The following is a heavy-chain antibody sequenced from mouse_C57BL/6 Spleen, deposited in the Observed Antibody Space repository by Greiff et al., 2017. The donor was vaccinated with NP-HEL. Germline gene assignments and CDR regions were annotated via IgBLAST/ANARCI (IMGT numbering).Heavy chain of an antibody. V-gene: IGHV1-61*01. CDR3: ARYGNYGGYFDV. J-gene: IGHJ1*03. CDR1: GYTFTSYW. CDR2: IYPSDSET. D-gene: IGHD2-1*01. Sequence: QVQLQQSGAELVRPGSSVKLSCKASGYTFTSYWMDWVKQRPGQGLEWIGNIYPSDSETHYNQKFKDKATLTVDKSSSTAYMQLSSLTSEDSAVYYCARYGNYGGYFDVWGTGTTVTVSS.